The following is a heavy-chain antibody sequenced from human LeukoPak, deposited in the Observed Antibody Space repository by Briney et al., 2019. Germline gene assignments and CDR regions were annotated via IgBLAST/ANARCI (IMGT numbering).Heavy chain of an antibody. CDR2: MNPNSGNT. V-gene: IGHV1-8*01. Sequence: ASVKVSCKASGYTFTSYDINWVRQATGQGLEWVGWMNPNSGNTGYAQKFQGRVTMTRNTSISTAYMELSSLRSEDTAVYYCARGLEWWYYYGMDVWGQGTTVTVSS. D-gene: IGHD2-15*01. J-gene: IGHJ6*02. CDR1: GYTFTSYD. CDR3: ARGLEWWYYYGMDV.